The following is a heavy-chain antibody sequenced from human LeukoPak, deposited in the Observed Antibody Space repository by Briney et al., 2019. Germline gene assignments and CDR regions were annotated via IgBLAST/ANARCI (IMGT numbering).Heavy chain of an antibody. V-gene: IGHV1-2*02. CDR1: GYTFTGYY. Sequence: ASVKVSCKASGYTFTGYYMHWVRQAPGQGLEWMGWINPNSGGTNYAQKFQGRVTMTRHTSISTAYMELSRLRSDDTAVYYCARDDNYGSGSSQDYWGQGTLVTVSS. J-gene: IGHJ4*02. CDR2: INPNSGGT. CDR3: ARDDNYGSGSSQDY. D-gene: IGHD3-10*01.